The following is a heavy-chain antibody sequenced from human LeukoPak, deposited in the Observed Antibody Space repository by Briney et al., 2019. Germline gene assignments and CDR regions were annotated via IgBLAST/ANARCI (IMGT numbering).Heavy chain of an antibody. D-gene: IGHD5-24*01. J-gene: IGHJ6*03. Sequence: ASVKVSCKASGGTFSSYAISWVRQAPGQGLEWMGGIIPIFGTANYAQKFQGRVTITADESTSTAYMELSSLRSEDTAVYYCARDGYSFFGLRYYYYMDVWGKGTTVTISS. CDR1: GGTFSSYA. V-gene: IGHV1-69*01. CDR2: IIPIFGTA. CDR3: ARDGYSFFGLRYYYYMDV.